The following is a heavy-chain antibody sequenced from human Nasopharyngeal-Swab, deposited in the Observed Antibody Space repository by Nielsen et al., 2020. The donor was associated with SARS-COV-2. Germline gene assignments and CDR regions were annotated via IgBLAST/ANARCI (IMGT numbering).Heavy chain of an antibody. Sequence: ASVKVSCKASGYTFTSYDINWVRQATGQGLEWMGWMNPNSGNTGYAQKFQGRVTMTRNTSISTAYMELRSLRSDDTAVYYCARVSLGYYDSSGYYYCDYWGQGTLVTVSS. CDR3: ARVSLGYYDSSGYYYCDY. V-gene: IGHV1-8*01. CDR2: MNPNSGNT. D-gene: IGHD3-22*01. CDR1: GYTFTSYD. J-gene: IGHJ4*02.